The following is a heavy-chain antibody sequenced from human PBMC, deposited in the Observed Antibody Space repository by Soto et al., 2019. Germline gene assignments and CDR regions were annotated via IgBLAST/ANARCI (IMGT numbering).Heavy chain of an antibody. CDR2: IIPIFGTA. J-gene: IGHJ6*02. D-gene: IGHD2-2*02. CDR3: AWKDIVVVPAAIRSPYYYYYYGMDV. V-gene: IGHV1-69*06. CDR1: SYTFSISA. Sequence: SVQVSRKASSYTFSISAVGWARKTPGQGLEWMGGIIPIFGTANYAQKFQGRVTITADKSTSTAYMELSSLRSEDTAVYYCAWKDIVVVPAAIRSPYYYYYYGMDVGVQVTTVTVSS.